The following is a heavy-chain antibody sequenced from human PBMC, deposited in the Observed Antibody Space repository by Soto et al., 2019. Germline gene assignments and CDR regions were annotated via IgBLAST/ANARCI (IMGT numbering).Heavy chain of an antibody. Sequence: GGSLRLSCAASGFTFSSYSMNWVRQAPGKGLEWVSSISSSSSYIYYADSVKGRFTISRDNAKNSLYLQMNSLRAEDTAVYYCARGGGYSYGFKFFYWGQGTLVTASS. V-gene: IGHV3-21*01. J-gene: IGHJ4*02. D-gene: IGHD5-18*01. CDR1: GFTFSSYS. CDR2: ISSSSSYI. CDR3: ARGGGYSYGFKFFY.